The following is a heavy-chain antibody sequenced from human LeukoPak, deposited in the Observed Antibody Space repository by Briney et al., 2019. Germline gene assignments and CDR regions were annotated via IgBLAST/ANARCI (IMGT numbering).Heavy chain of an antibody. D-gene: IGHD6-13*01. Sequence: ASVKVSCKASGCTFTSYGISWVRQAPGQGLEWMGWISAYNGNTNYAQKLQGRVTMTTDTSTSTAYMELRSLRSDDTAVYYCARGIAAAGNRNAFDIWGQGTMVTVSS. CDR1: GCTFTSYG. CDR3: ARGIAAAGNRNAFDI. CDR2: ISAYNGNT. J-gene: IGHJ3*02. V-gene: IGHV1-18*01.